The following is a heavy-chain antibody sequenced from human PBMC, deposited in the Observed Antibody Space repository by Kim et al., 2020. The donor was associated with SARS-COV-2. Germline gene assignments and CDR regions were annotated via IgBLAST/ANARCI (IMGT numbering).Heavy chain of an antibody. D-gene: IGHD1-1*01. J-gene: IGHJ6*02. CDR3: TTGWNGHYYYGMDV. V-gene: IGHV3-15*01. CDR1: GFTFSNAW. Sequence: GGSLRLSCAASGFTFSNAWMSWVRRAPGKGLEWVGRIKSKTDGGTTDYAAPVKGRFTISRDDSKNTLYLQMNSLKTEDTAVYYCTTGWNGHYYYGMDVWGQGTTVTVSS. CDR2: IKSKTDGGTT.